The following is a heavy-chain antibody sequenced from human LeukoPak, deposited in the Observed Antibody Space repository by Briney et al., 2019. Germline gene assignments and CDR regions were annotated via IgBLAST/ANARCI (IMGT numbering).Heavy chain of an antibody. Sequence: GESLKISCKGSGYSFTSYWIGWVRQMPGKGLEWMGIIYPGDSDTRYSPSFQGQVTISADKSISTAYLQWSSLKASDTAMYYCARLPDIRDSTVGFDPWGQGTLVTVSS. J-gene: IGHJ5*02. D-gene: IGHD2/OR15-2a*01. CDR1: GYSFTSYW. CDR3: ARLPDIRDSTVGFDP. V-gene: IGHV5-51*01. CDR2: IYPGDSDT.